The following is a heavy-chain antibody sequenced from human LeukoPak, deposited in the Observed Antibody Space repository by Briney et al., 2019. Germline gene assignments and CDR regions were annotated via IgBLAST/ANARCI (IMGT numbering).Heavy chain of an antibody. V-gene: IGHV1-18*04. J-gene: IGHJ4*02. CDR2: ISGYNGNT. CDR3: ARASASLTGIAALGFDL. D-gene: IGHD6-13*01. Sequence: ASVKVSCKASGYTFTGYYMHWVRQAPGQGLEWMGWISGYNGNTNYAQNLQGRLTMTKDISTSTAYMELRSLGSDDTAVYFCARASASLTGIAALGFDLWGQGTLVTVSS. CDR1: GYTFTGYY.